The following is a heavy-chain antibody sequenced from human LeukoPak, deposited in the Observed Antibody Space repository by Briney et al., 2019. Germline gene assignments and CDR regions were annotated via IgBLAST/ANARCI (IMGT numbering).Heavy chain of an antibody. J-gene: IGHJ3*02. Sequence: PGRSLRLSCAASGFTFSSYGMHWVRPAPGKGLEWVAVISYDGSNKYYADSVKGRFTISRDNSKNTLYLQMNSLRAEDTAVYYCAKAVNSVYDSSGPIWGQGTMVTVSS. D-gene: IGHD3-22*01. CDR3: AKAVNSVYDSSGPI. CDR2: ISYDGSNK. V-gene: IGHV3-30*18. CDR1: GFTFSSYG.